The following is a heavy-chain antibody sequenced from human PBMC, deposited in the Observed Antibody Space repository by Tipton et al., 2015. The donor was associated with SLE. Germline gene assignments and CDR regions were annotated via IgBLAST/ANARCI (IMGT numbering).Heavy chain of an antibody. D-gene: IGHD6-13*01. Sequence: SLRLSCAASGFTFSNYAINWVRQAPGKGLEWVSYITTSSSFLYYADSVKGRFTISRDNAQNSLYLQMNSLRAEDTAVYYCAKEGAGYSSSWYSDYYYGMDVWGQGTTVTVSS. CDR2: ITTSSSFL. CDR3: AKEGAGYSSSWYSDYYYGMDV. J-gene: IGHJ6*02. CDR1: GFTFSNYA. V-gene: IGHV3-21*05.